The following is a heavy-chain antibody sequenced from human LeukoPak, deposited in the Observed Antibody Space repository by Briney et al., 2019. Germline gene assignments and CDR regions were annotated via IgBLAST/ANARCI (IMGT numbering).Heavy chain of an antibody. J-gene: IGHJ4*02. D-gene: IGHD3-22*01. CDR2: IRSDAYGGST. CDR3: TRDEKQCYFDTTDYWTLFDY. V-gene: IGHV3-49*04. CDR1: GFTLGDYA. Sequence: PGGSLRLSCPGSGFTLGDYALSWVRPATGKGLEWIGSIRSDAYGGSTQYAASVTGTFTSSRDDSDNIVYQQMNSQQTDDTAVYYCTRDEKQCYFDTTDYWTLFDYWGQGTLVTVSS.